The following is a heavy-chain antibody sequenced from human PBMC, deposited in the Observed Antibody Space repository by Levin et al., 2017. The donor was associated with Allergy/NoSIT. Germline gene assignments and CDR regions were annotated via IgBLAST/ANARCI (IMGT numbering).Heavy chain of an antibody. CDR2: IYYSGST. D-gene: IGHD3-22*01. J-gene: IGHJ4*02. Sequence: SETLSLTCTVSGGSISSSSYYWGWIRQPPGTGLEWIGSIYYSGSTYYNPSLKSRVTISVDTSKNQFSLKLSSVTAADTAVYYCARRVSSSGYFYRGPPSTIDYWGQGTLVTVSS. CDR3: ARRVSSSGYFYRGPPSTIDY. V-gene: IGHV4-39*01. CDR1: GGSISSSSYY.